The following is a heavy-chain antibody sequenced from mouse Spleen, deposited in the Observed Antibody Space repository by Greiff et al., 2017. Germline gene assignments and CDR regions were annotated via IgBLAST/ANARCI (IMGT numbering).Heavy chain of an antibody. CDR3: ARRGGYGTPWFAY. J-gene: IGHJ3*01. CDR2: INPSNGGT. CDR1: GYTFTSYW. V-gene: IGHV1-53*01. D-gene: IGHD1-2*01. Sequence: VQLQESGTELVKPGASVKLSCKASGYTFTSYWMHWVKQRPGQGLEWIGNINPSNGGTNYNEKFKSKATLTVDKSSSTAYMQLSSLTSEDSAVYYCARRGGYGTPWFAYWGQGTLVTVSA.